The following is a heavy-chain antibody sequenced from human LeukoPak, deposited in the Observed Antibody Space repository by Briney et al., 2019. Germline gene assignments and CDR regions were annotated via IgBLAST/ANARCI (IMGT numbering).Heavy chain of an antibody. J-gene: IGHJ6*02. V-gene: IGHV3-30*04. CDR3: ARDMVRYYYYYGMDV. CDR2: ISYDGSNK. D-gene: IGHD3-10*01. CDR1: GFTFSSYA. Sequence: GRSLRLSCAASGFTFSSYAMHWVRQAPGKGLEWVAVISYDGSNKYYADSVKGRFTISGDNSKNTLYLQMNSLRAEDTAVYYCARDMVRYYYYYGMDVWGQGTTVTVSS.